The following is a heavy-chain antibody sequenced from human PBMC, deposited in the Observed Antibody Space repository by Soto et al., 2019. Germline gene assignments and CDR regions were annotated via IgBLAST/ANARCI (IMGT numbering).Heavy chain of an antibody. CDR1: GDSVSSNSAA. V-gene: IGHV6-1*01. D-gene: IGHD6-13*01. CDR2: TYYRSKWHN. J-gene: IGHJ4*02. CDR3: ARAAGYIGSWFFDY. Sequence: SQTLSLTCAISGDSVSSNSAAWNWIRQSPSRGLERLGRTYYRSKWHNDYAVSVKSRITINPDTSKNYFSLQLNSVTPEDTAVDSCARAAGYIGSWFFDYGGQGALVTVP.